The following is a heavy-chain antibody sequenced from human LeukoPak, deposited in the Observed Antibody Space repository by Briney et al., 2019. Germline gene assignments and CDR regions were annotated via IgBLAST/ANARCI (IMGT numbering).Heavy chain of an antibody. D-gene: IGHD3-22*01. Sequence: PSETLSLTCTVSGGSISSYYWSWIRQPPGKGLEWIGYIYYSGSTNYNPSLKSRVTISVDTSKNQFSLKLSSVTAADTAVYYCARRDSSGYYYLAFDIWGQGTMVTVSS. CDR2: IYYSGST. CDR3: ARRDSSGYYYLAFDI. V-gene: IGHV4-59*01. J-gene: IGHJ3*02. CDR1: GGSISSYY.